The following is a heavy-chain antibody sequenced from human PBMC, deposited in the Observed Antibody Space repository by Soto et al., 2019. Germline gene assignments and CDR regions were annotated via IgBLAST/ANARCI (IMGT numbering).Heavy chain of an antibody. CDR3: ARDFYDSSGYRPPDY. J-gene: IGHJ4*02. Sequence: GGSLRLSCAASGFTFSSYEINWVRQAPGKGLEWVSYISSSGSTIYYADSVKGQFTISRDNAKNSLYLQMNSLRAEDTAVYYCARDFYDSSGYRPPDYWGQGTLVTVSS. CDR2: ISSSGSTI. D-gene: IGHD3-22*01. V-gene: IGHV3-48*03. CDR1: GFTFSSYE.